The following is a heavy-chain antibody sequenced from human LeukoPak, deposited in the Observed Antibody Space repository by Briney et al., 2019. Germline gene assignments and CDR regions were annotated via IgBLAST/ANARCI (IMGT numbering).Heavy chain of an antibody. CDR2: IKSKTDGGTT. V-gene: IGHV3-15*01. D-gene: IGHD6-19*01. J-gene: IGHJ4*02. Sequence: GGSLRLSCAASGFTFSNAWMSWVRQAPGKGLEWVGRIKSKTDGGTTDYAAPVKGRFTISRADSKKTLYLQMNSLKTEDTAVYYCTTRRVAVATYFDYWGQGTLVTVSS. CDR3: TTRRVAVATYFDY. CDR1: GFTFSNAW.